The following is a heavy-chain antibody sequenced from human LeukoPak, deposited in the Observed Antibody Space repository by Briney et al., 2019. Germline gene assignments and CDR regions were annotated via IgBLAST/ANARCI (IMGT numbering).Heavy chain of an antibody. CDR3: ARRAYSAAYWKHFDY. CDR2: IHYSGNT. CDR1: GGSISSGSYY. D-gene: IGHD1-1*01. Sequence: SETLSLTCTVSGGSISSGSYYWGWIRQPPGKGLECIGTIHYSGNTNYNPSLKSRVTISVDTSKNQFSLKVSSVTAADTAVYYCARRAYSAAYWKHFDYWGQGTLVTVSS. J-gene: IGHJ4*02. V-gene: IGHV4-39*07.